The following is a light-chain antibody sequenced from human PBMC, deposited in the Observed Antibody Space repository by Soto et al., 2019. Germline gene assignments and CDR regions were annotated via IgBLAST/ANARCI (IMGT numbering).Light chain of an antibody. CDR2: EVS. Sequence: QSALTQPPAASGSPGQSVTISCTGASSDVGGYNYVSWYQHHPGKAAKVIIDEVSKWPSGLTDSLSGSKSGRKAYLTVAGLQAADEADYYCSSYAVTNVFVFGTETKVTVL. V-gene: IGLV2-8*01. J-gene: IGLJ1*01. CDR3: SSYAVTNVFV. CDR1: SSDVGGYNY.